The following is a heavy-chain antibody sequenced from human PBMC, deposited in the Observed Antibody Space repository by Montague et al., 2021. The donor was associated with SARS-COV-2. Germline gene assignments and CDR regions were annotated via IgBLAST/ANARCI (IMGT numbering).Heavy chain of an antibody. CDR1: GGSITTYY. CDR3: ARDASSANSPANNWFDP. V-gene: IGHV4-4*07. D-gene: IGHD4/OR15-4a*01. Sequence: SETLSLTCSVSGGSITTYYWSWVRQPAGKGPEWIGRLSTSGSTNYNPSLKSRVTMSLDTSKNQVSLKLSSVTAADTAVYYCARDASSANSPANNWFDPWGQGTLVTVSS. CDR2: LSTSGST. J-gene: IGHJ5*02.